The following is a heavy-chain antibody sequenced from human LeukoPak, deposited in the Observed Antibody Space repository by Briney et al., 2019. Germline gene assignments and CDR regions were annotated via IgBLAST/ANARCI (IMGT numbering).Heavy chain of an antibody. V-gene: IGHV4-59*12. CDR3: ARGLGPWAFDI. Sequence: PSETLSLTCTVSGGSISGYYWSWIRQPPGKGLEWIGYIYYSGSTYYNPSLKSRVTMSIDMSKSQFSLKLSSVTAADTAVYYCARGLGPWAFDIWGQGTMVTVSS. CDR1: GGSISGYY. J-gene: IGHJ3*02. D-gene: IGHD7-27*01. CDR2: IYYSGST.